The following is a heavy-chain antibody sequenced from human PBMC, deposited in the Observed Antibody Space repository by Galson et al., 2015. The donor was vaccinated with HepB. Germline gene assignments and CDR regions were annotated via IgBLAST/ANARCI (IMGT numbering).Heavy chain of an antibody. CDR1: GFTFSSYS. Sequence: SLRLSCAASGFTFSSYSMNWVRQAPGKGLEWVSSISSSSSYIYYADSVKGRFTVSRDNAKNSLYLQMNSLRAEDTAVYYCASSESGSYYSGDYWGQGTLVTVSS. CDR2: ISSSSSYI. D-gene: IGHD1-26*01. V-gene: IGHV3-21*01. CDR3: ASSESGSYYSGDY. J-gene: IGHJ4*02.